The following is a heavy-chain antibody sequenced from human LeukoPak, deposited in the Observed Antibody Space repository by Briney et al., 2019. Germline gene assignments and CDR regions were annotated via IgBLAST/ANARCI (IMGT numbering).Heavy chain of an antibody. J-gene: IGHJ4*02. CDR1: GGTFSSYA. Sequence: GASVKVSCKASGGTFSSYAISWVRQAPGQGFEWMGRIIPILGIANYAQKFQGRVTITADKSTSTAYMELSSLRSEDTAVYYCAREAPSGIAVAGFDYWGQGTLVTVSS. CDR3: AREAPSGIAVAGFDY. D-gene: IGHD6-19*01. V-gene: IGHV1-69*04. CDR2: IIPILGIA.